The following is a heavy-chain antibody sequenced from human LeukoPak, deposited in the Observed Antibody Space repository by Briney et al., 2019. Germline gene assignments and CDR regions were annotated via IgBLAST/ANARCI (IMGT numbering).Heavy chain of an antibody. J-gene: IGHJ4*02. CDR2: INGGNSDT. CDR1: GFTMRNSA. D-gene: IGHD3-10*01. Sequence: PGGSLRLSCAASGFTMRNSAMSWVRQAPGKGLEGVSSINGGNSDTNYAESVKGRFTISRDNSRNTLYLQMNSLRAEDTAVYYCARSGFGSGSYYIHYFDYWGQGTLVTVSS. V-gene: IGHV3-23*01. CDR3: ARSGFGSGSYYIHYFDY.